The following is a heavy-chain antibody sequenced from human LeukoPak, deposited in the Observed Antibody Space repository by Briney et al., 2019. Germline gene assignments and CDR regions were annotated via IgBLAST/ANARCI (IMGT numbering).Heavy chain of an antibody. Sequence: PSETLSLTCTVSGGSISSYYWSWIRQPPGKGLEWIGYIYYSGSTNYNPSLKSRVTISVDTSKNQFSLKLSSVTAADTAVYYCARHAAGNSGYDWDIWGQGTMVTVSS. V-gene: IGHV4-59*08. D-gene: IGHD5-12*01. CDR3: ARHAAGNSGYDWDI. CDR2: IYYSGST. CDR1: GGSISSYY. J-gene: IGHJ3*02.